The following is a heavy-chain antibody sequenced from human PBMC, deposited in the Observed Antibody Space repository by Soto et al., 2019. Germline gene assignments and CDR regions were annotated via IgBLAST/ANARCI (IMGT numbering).Heavy chain of an antibody. CDR1: GGSISSYY. Sequence: SETLSLTCTVSGGSISSYYWSWIRQPPGMGLEWIGNIYYSGSTNYNPSLKSRVTVSLDTSKNQFSLKLSSVTAADTAVYYCARVEVRDWFDPWGQGTLVTVSS. J-gene: IGHJ5*02. CDR3: ARVEVRDWFDP. V-gene: IGHV4-59*08. CDR2: IYYSGST.